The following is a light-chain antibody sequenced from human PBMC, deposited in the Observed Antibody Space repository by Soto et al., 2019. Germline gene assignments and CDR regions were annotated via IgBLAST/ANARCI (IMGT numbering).Light chain of an antibody. CDR1: QPISSSY. J-gene: IGKJ2*01. CDR3: QLYGSSLYT. V-gene: IGKV3-20*01. CDR2: TGS. Sequence: DIVLTQSPGTLSLSPGDRVTLSCRASQPISSSYVAWYQQRPGRAPRLVIHTGSTRAAGIADRFTATGSGTDFTLTIRRLEPEDFAVYYCQLYGSSLYTFGQGTKLEIK.